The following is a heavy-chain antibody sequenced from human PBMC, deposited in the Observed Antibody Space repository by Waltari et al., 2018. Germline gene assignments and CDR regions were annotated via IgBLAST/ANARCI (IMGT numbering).Heavy chain of an antibody. CDR2: ISSSSSYI. CDR3: ARHVRTQRPRLDV. J-gene: IGHJ6*02. Sequence: EVQLVESGGGLVKPGGSLRLSCAASGFTFSSYSMNWVRQAPGKGLEWVSSISSSSSYIYYADSVKGRFTISRDNAKNSLYLQMNSLRAEDTAVYYCARHVRTQRPRLDVWGQGTTVTVSS. V-gene: IGHV3-21*03. D-gene: IGHD1-1*01. CDR1: GFTFSSYS.